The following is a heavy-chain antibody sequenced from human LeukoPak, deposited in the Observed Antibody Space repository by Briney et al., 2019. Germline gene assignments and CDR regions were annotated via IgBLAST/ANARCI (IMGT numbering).Heavy chain of an antibody. D-gene: IGHD4-17*01. J-gene: IGHJ4*02. Sequence: SETLSLTCAVSGGFISSGGYSWSWIRQPPGKGLEWIGYINHSGSAYYNPSLKSRVAISVDRSTNQFSLNLSSVTAADTAVYYCTRGNYGDYVDFWGQGTLVTVSS. CDR3: TRGNYGDYVDF. CDR2: INHSGSA. CDR1: GGFISSGGYS. V-gene: IGHV4-30-2*01.